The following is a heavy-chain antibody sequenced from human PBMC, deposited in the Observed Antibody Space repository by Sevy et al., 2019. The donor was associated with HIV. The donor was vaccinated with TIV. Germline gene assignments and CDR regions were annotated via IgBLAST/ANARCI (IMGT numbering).Heavy chain of an antibody. V-gene: IGHV1-24*01. CDR3: ATLDFWSENPFYGTDV. CDR1: GYTLTKLP. CDR2: FDPEDGET. Sequence: ASVKVSCKVSGYTLTKLPMHWVRQAPGKGLEWMGGFDPEDGETLYAQRFQGRVTMTEDTSTDTAYMELSSLRSEDTAVYYCATLDFWSENPFYGTDVWGQGTTVTVSS. J-gene: IGHJ6*02. D-gene: IGHD3-3*01.